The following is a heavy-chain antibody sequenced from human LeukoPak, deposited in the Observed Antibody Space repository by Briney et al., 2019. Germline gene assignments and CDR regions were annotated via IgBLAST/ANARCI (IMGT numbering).Heavy chain of an antibody. J-gene: IGHJ4*02. CDR3: AKAGLFDY. CDR2: ISGTGGST. V-gene: IGHV3-23*01. Sequence: PGGSLRLSCAASGFSFSSYAMAWVRQAPGKGLEWVSIISGTGGSTYYADSVKGQFTISRDNSKDTLYLQMNSLRAEDTAVYYCAKAGLFDYWGQGTLVTVSS. CDR1: GFSFSSYA. D-gene: IGHD3/OR15-3a*01.